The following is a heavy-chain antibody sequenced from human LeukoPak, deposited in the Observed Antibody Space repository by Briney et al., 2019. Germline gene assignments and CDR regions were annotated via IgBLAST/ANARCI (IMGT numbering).Heavy chain of an antibody. CDR1: GFTFSSYA. Sequence: GGSLRLSCAASGFTFSSYAMSWVRQAPGKGLEWVSAISGSGGSTYYADSVKGRFTISRDNSKNTLYLQMNSLRAEDTAVYYCARGDINVDTAMVTMGPPGYWGQGTLVTVSS. V-gene: IGHV3-23*01. CDR3: ARGDINVDTAMVTMGPPGY. J-gene: IGHJ4*02. CDR2: ISGSGGST. D-gene: IGHD5-18*01.